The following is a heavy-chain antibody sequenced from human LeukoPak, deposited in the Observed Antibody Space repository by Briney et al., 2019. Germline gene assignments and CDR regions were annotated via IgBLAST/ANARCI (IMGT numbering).Heavy chain of an antibody. CDR2: ISGSGGST. CDR3: GKGLGGSFAAGNY. J-gene: IGHJ4*02. V-gene: IGHV3-23*01. Sequence: PGGSLRLSCAASGFTFSSYAMSWVRQAPGKGLEWVSAISGSGGSTYYADSVKGRFTISRDNSKNTLYLQMNSLRAEDTAVYYCGKGLGGSFAAGNYRGQGTPVTVSS. CDR1: GFTFSSYA. D-gene: IGHD1-26*01.